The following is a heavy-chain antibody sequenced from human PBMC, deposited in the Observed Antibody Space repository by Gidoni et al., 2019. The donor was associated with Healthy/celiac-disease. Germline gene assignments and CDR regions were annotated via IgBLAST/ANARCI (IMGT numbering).Heavy chain of an antibody. V-gene: IGHV2-5*01. CDR2: IYCNDDK. CDR3: AHTTATDAPDY. CDR1: GFTLSTRGGG. Sequence: QITCKESGPTLVKATQTIPLTCTFSGFTLSTRGGGVGWIRQPPGKALEWLALIYCNDDKRYSPSLKSRLTITKETSKNQVVLTMTNMDPVDTATYYCAHTTATDAPDYWGQGTLVTVSS. J-gene: IGHJ4*02. D-gene: IGHD5-12*01.